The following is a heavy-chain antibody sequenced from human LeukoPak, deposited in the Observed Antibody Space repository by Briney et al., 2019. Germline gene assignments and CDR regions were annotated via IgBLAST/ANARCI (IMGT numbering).Heavy chain of an antibody. D-gene: IGHD3-3*01. CDR1: GFTFNDYQ. J-gene: IGHJ5*02. CDR3: ARDMFFGVVTNRLDP. CDR2: ISDSGNSI. Sequence: NPGGSLRLSCEGSGFTFNDYQMIWIRQAPGKGLEWISFISDSGNSIYYAKSVKGRFTVSRDDARNSVYLQMNSLRVEDTAVYYCARDMFFGVVTNRLDPWGQGTLVTASS. V-gene: IGHV3-11*04.